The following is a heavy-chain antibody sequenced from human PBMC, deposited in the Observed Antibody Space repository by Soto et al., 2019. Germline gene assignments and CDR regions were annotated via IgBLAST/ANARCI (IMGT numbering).Heavy chain of an antibody. CDR1: GFTFSSYG. J-gene: IGHJ4*02. Sequence: QVQLVESGGGVVQPGRSLRLSCAASGFTFSSYGMHWVRQAPGKGLEWVAVISYDGSNKYYADSVKGRFTISRDNSKNTLYLQMNSLRAEDTAVYYCAKDVGVATIFDYWGQGTLVTVSS. V-gene: IGHV3-30*18. D-gene: IGHD5-12*01. CDR2: ISYDGSNK. CDR3: AKDVGVATIFDY.